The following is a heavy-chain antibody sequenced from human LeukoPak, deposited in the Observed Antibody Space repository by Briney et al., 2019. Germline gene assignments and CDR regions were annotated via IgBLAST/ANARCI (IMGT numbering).Heavy chain of an antibody. CDR1: GFTFSSYG. CDR2: ISYDGSIQ. CDR3: ARSHLFGDGGNYYFDY. Sequence: GRSLRLSCAASGFTFSSYGMHWVRQAPGKGLEWVAVISYDGSIQYHVDSVKGRLTISRDNSKNTLYLEMNNLRPEDTAVYFCARSHLFGDGGNYYFDYWGQGTLVTVSS. V-gene: IGHV3-30*19. J-gene: IGHJ4*02. D-gene: IGHD3-10*02.